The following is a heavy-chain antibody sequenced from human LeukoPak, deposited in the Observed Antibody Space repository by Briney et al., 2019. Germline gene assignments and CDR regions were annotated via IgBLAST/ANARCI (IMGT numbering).Heavy chain of an antibody. J-gene: IGHJ5*02. Sequence: SETLSLTCTVSGGSISGSSYYWGWIRQPPGKGLEWIGSIYYSGSTYYNPSLKSRVTISVDTSKNQFSLKLSSVTAADTAVYYCATPLDYYGSGSRHNWFDPWGQGTLVTVSS. D-gene: IGHD3-10*01. CDR2: IYYSGST. V-gene: IGHV4-39*01. CDR3: ATPLDYYGSGSRHNWFDP. CDR1: GGSISGSSYY.